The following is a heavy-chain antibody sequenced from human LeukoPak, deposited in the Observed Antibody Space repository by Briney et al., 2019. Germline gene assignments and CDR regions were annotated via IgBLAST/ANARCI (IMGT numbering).Heavy chain of an antibody. V-gene: IGHV1-18*04. CDR2: IHAYNGNT. J-gene: IGHJ5*02. Sequence: PLASVKVSCKASGYTFTSYGISWVRQAPGQGLEWMGWIHAYNGNTNYAQKLQGRVTMTTDTSTSTAYMELRSLRSDDTAVYYCARERSYCSSTSCHNWFDPWGQGTLVTVSS. CDR3: ARERSYCSSTSCHNWFDP. D-gene: IGHD2-2*01. CDR1: GYTFTSYG.